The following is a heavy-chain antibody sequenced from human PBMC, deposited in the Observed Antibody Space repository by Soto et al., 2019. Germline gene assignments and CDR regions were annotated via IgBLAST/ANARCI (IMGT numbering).Heavy chain of an antibody. CDR2: IYHSGTT. Sequence: QVQLQESGPGLVKPSETLSLTCAVSGYSISSGYYWAWIRHPPEKGLQYIATIYHSGTTYYSPSLKSRVTMSLDTSKNQCTLKLSSVSASDTAVYYCVRDGVSGFGAGAYPGLDVWGQGTTVTVSS. V-gene: IGHV4-38-2*02. CDR1: GYSISSGYY. CDR3: VRDGVSGFGAGAYPGLDV. D-gene: IGHD3-10*01. J-gene: IGHJ6*02.